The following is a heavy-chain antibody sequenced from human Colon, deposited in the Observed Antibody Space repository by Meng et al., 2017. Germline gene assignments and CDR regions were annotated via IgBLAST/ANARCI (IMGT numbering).Heavy chain of an antibody. J-gene: IGHJ4*02. V-gene: IGHV4-38-2*01. CDR1: GYSISTAYY. D-gene: IGHD3-22*01. CDR3: ARTIYSSSVDY. Sequence: QAQLQESGPAPVKPSETLSLTCSVSGYSISTAYYWGWIRQTPGKGLEWIASIDRSGTTYYNPSLESRVTISVDTSKSHFSLRLNSVTAADTAVYFCARTIYSSSVDYWGQGTLVTVFS. CDR2: IDRSGTT.